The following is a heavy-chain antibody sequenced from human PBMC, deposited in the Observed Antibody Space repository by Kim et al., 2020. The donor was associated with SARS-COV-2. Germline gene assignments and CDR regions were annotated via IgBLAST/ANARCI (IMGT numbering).Heavy chain of an antibody. Sequence: ASVKVSCKASGYTFTSYEINWVRQATGQGLEWMGSMNPNSGDTGFAQKFQGRLTMTRDTSRSTAYIELSSLRSEDTAIYYCARGSVKVSAAAASWGQGTL. CDR3: ARGSVKVSAAAAS. J-gene: IGHJ1*01. D-gene: IGHD2-2*01. CDR1: GYTFTSYE. CDR2: MNPNSGDT. V-gene: IGHV1-8*01.